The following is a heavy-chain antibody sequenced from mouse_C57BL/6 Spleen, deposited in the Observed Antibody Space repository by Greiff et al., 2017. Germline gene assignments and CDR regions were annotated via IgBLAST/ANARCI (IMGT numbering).Heavy chain of an antibody. CDR2: IYPGDGDT. CDR3: ARRELFDYGSSLAY. Sequence: QVQLQQSGAELVKPGASVKISCKASGYAFSSYWMNWVQQRPGKGLEWIGQIYPGDGDTTYNGQFKGKATLTADKYSSTAYMQLSRLTSEDSAVYFCARRELFDYGSSLAYWGQGTLVTVSA. D-gene: IGHD1-1*01. V-gene: IGHV1-80*01. J-gene: IGHJ3*01. CDR1: GYAFSSYW.